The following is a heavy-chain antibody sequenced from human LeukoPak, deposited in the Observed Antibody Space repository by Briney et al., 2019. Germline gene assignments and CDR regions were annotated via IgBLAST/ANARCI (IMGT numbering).Heavy chain of an antibody. CDR3: ARSFSSGSSSWFVVDP. V-gene: IGHV1-2*02. CDR2: INPNSGGT. CDR1: GYTFTGYY. Sequence: ASVKVSCKASGYTFTGYYMHWVRQAPGQGLEWMGWINPNSGGTNYAQKFQGRVTMTRDTSISTAYMELSRLRSDDTAVYYCARSFSSGSSSWFVVDPWGQGTLVTVSS. D-gene: IGHD1-26*01. J-gene: IGHJ5*02.